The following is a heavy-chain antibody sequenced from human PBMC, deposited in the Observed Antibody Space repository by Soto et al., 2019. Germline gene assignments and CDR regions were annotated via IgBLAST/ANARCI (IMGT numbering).Heavy chain of an antibody. Sequence: SETLSLTCTVSGGSISSSSYYWGWIRQPPGKGLEWIGSIYYSGSTYYNPSLKSRVTISVDTSKNQFSLRLSSVTAADTAVYYCARQKTMVRGIISRSDHWGQGTLVT. V-gene: IGHV4-39*01. CDR3: ARQKTMVRGIISRSDH. D-gene: IGHD3-10*01. CDR1: GGSISSSSYY. CDR2: IYYSGST. J-gene: IGHJ5*02.